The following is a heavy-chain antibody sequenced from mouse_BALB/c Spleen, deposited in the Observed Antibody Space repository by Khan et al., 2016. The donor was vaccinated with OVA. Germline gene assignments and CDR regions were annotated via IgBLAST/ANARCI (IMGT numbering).Heavy chain of an antibody. CDR3: ARDSSFDY. Sequence: EVELVESGGGLVQPGGSRKLSCAASGFTFSRFGMHWVRQAPEKGLEWVAYISSGSSTIYYADTVKGRFTISRDNPKNTLFLQMTSLRSEDTAMYYCARDSSFDYWDQGTTLTVSS. CDR2: ISSGSSTI. CDR1: GFTFSRFG. V-gene: IGHV5-17*02. J-gene: IGHJ2*01.